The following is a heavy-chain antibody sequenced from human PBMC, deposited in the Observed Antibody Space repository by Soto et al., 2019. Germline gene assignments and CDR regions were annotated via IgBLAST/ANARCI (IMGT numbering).Heavy chain of an antibody. D-gene: IGHD1-1*01. Sequence: SQTLSLTCAISGDSVSSNSAAWNWIRQSPSRGLEWLGRTYYRSKWYNDYAVSVKSRITINPDTSKNQFSLQLNSVTPEDTAVYYCARGAWNDASALGYYYMDVWGKGTTVTVSS. CDR1: GDSVSSNSAA. V-gene: IGHV6-1*01. CDR2: TYYRSKWYN. J-gene: IGHJ6*03. CDR3: ARGAWNDASALGYYYMDV.